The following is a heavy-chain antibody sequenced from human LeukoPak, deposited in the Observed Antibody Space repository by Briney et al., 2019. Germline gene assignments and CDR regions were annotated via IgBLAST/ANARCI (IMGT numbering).Heavy chain of an antibody. CDR2: IKQDGSEQ. J-gene: IGHJ4*02. V-gene: IGHV3-7*03. CDR1: GFTFSSYW. Sequence: KPGGPLRLSCAASGFTFSSYWMSWVRQAPGKGLEWVANIKQDGSEQYYVDSVKGRFTISRDNAKNSLYLQMNSLRAEDTAVYYCARASGSYYNGLYFDYWGQGTLVTVSS. CDR3: ARASGSYYNGLYFDY. D-gene: IGHD3-10*01.